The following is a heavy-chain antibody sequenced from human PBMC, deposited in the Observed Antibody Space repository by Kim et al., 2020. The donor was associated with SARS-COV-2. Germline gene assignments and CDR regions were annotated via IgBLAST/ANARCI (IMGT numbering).Heavy chain of an antibody. CDR2: INPNTGGT. V-gene: IGHV1-2*06. CDR3: ARVTSNDWYLDL. CDR1: GYSFTGYY. Sequence: ASVKVSCKASGYSFTGYYMHWVRQAPGQGLEWMGRINPNTGGTSYAQKFQGRVTMTSDTSISTAYMELSSLTSDDTAVYYCARVTSNDWYLDLWGRGTLVTVSS. J-gene: IGHJ2*01.